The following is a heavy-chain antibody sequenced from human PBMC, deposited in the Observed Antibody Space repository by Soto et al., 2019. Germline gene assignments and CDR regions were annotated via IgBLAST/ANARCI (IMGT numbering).Heavy chain of an antibody. J-gene: IGHJ4*02. V-gene: IGHV3-23*01. CDR1: GFTFSSYA. CDR3: ARGPRRSSSGYFDY. CDR2: ISGSGGST. D-gene: IGHD6-6*01. Sequence: GGSLRLSCAASGFTFSSYAMSWVRQAPGKGMVWVAAISGSGGSTYYADSVKGRFTISRDNSKNTLYLQMNSLRAEDTAVYYCARGPRRSSSGYFDYWGQGTLVTVSS.